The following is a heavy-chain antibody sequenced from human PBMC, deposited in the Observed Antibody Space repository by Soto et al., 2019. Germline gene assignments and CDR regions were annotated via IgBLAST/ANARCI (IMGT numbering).Heavy chain of an antibody. CDR3: AKDSSFGVVINPIPDH. V-gene: IGHV3-30*18. CDR2: ISYDGSNK. D-gene: IGHD3-3*01. J-gene: IGHJ4*02. Sequence: PGGSLRLSCAASGFTFSSYGMHWVRQAPGKGLEWVAVISYDGSNKYYADSVKGRFTISRDNSKNTLYLQMNSLRAEDTAVYYCAKDSSFGVVINPIPDHWGQGTLVTVSS. CDR1: GFTFSSYG.